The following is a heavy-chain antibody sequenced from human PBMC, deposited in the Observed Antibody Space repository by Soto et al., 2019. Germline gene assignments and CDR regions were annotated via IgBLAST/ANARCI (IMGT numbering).Heavy chain of an antibody. CDR2: IKSKTDGGAT. D-gene: IGHD4-17*01. CDR3: TTAFHGDYYYFDY. V-gene: IGHV3-15*01. CDR1: GFTFSNAW. J-gene: IGHJ4*02. Sequence: GGSLRLSCAASGFTFSNAWMSWVRQAPGKGLEWVGRIKSKTDGGATDYAAPVKGRFTISRDDSKNTLYLQMNSLKTEDTAVYYCTTAFHGDYYYFDYWGQGTLVTVS.